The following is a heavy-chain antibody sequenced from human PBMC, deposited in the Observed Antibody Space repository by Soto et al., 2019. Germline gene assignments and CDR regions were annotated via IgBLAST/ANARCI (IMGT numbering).Heavy chain of an antibody. CDR1: GFTFSSYW. CDR3: AREEGYCGGGSCFRSAFDL. V-gene: IGHV3-74*01. J-gene: IGHJ3*01. CDR2: INSDGSST. Sequence: GGSLRLSCAASGFTFSSYWMHWVCQAPGKGLVWVSRINSDGSSTSYADSVKGRFAISRDNAKNSVYLQMNSLRAEDTAVYYCAREEGYCGGGSCFRSAFDLWGQGTVVTVSS. D-gene: IGHD2-15*01.